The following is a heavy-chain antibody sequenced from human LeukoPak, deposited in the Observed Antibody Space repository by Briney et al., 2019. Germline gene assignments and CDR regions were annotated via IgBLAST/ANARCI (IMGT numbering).Heavy chain of an antibody. CDR2: ISSSGSTI. Sequence: KPGGSLRLSCAASGFTFSDYYMSWIRQAPGKGLEWVSYISSSGSTIYYADSVKGRFTISRDNAKSSLYLQMNSLRAEDTAVYYCARDPRGYSGYDSGSVYWGQGTLVTVSS. CDR3: ARDPRGYSGYDSGSVY. V-gene: IGHV3-11*01. J-gene: IGHJ4*02. CDR1: GFTFSDYY. D-gene: IGHD5-12*01.